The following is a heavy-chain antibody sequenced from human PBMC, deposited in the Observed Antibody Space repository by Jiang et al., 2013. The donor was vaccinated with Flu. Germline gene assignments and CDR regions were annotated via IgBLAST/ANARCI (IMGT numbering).Heavy chain of an antibody. J-gene: IGHJ4*02. D-gene: IGHD4-17*01. CDR1: GFTFSSYA. CDR2: ISGNGDGT. V-gene: IGHV3-23*01. Sequence: ASGFTFSSYAMTWVRQTPGKGLEWVSGISGNGDGTFYADSVKGRFTISRDNSKNTLYLQMNSLRAEDTAVYYCAKLVYYCATNYGDDAFDSWGQGTLVTVSS. CDR3: AKLVYYCATNYGDDAFDS.